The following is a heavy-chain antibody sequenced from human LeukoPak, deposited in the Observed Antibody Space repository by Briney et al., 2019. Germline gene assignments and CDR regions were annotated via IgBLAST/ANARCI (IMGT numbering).Heavy chain of an antibody. D-gene: IGHD3-10*01. CDR1: GGSISSYY. CDR2: IRYSGST. J-gene: IGHJ3*02. V-gene: IGHV4-59*12. CDR3: ARDPGYYGSGTRGAFDI. Sequence: SETLSLTCTVSGGSISSYYWSWIRQPPGKGLEWIGYIRYSGSTNYNPSLKSRVTISVDTSKNQFSLKLSSVTAADTAVYYCARDPGYYGSGTRGAFDIWGQGTMVTVSS.